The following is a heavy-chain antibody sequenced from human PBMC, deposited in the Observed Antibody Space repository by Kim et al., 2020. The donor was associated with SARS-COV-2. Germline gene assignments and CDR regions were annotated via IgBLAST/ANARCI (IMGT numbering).Heavy chain of an antibody. Sequence: GGSLRLSCAASGFTFGDYAMHWVRQAPGKGLEWVSGISWNSGSIGYADSVKGRFTISRDNAKNSLYLQMNSLRAEDTALYYCAKDKGITMVRGFAQWGQGTLVTVSS. J-gene: IGHJ4*02. V-gene: IGHV3-9*01. CDR3: AKDKGITMVRGFAQ. CDR1: GFTFGDYA. D-gene: IGHD3-10*01. CDR2: ISWNSGSI.